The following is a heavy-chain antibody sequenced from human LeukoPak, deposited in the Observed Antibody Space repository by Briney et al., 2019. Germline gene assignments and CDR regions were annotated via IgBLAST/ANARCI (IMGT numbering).Heavy chain of an antibody. CDR1: GFTFSDYY. D-gene: IGHD4-17*01. V-gene: IGHV3-11*04. J-gene: IGHJ6*02. CDR3: ARESKWALRVYGMDV. Sequence: AGGSLRLSCAASGFTFSDYYMSWIRQAPGKGLEWVSYISSSGSTIYYADSVKGRFTISRDNAKNSLYLQMNSLRAEDTAVYYCARESKWALRVYGMDVWGQGTTVTVSS. CDR2: ISSSGSTI.